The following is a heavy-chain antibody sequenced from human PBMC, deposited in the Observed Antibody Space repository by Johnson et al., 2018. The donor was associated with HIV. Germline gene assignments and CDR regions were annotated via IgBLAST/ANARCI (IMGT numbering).Heavy chain of an antibody. V-gene: IGHV3-20*04. CDR3: ARSGGYDNINAFDI. CDR2: INWNGGST. Sequence: VQLVEYGGSVVRPGGSLRLSCTTSGFTFDDYGMSWVRQAPGKGLEWVSGINWNGGSTGYADSVKGRFTISRDNARNSLYLQMNSLRAEDTALYYCARSGGYDNINAFDIWGQGTVVTISS. D-gene: IGHD3-22*01. CDR1: GFTFDDYG. J-gene: IGHJ3*02.